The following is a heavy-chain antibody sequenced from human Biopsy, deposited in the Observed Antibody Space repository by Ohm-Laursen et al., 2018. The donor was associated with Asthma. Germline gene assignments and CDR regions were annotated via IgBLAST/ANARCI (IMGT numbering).Heavy chain of an antibody. D-gene: IGHD2-15*01. CDR1: GGSFSGYY. CDR3: ARLADCSGGACCSYGWFDP. V-gene: IGHV4-34*01. CDR2: INHSGST. J-gene: IGHJ5*02. Sequence: SETLSLTCAVYGGSFSGYYWSWIRQPPGKGLEWIGEINHSGSTNYSPSLKSRVTMSLDTSKNQFSLRLTSVTPADTAVYYCARLADCSGGACCSYGWFDPWGQGTRVTVSS.